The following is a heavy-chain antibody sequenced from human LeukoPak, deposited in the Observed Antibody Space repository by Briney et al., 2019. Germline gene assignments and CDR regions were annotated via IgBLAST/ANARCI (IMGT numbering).Heavy chain of an antibody. Sequence: SETLSLTCSVSGGSISGYYWSWIRQPPGKGLEWVGYIYSSGGANYNPSLRSRVTISVDTSKNQFSLELSSVTAADTAVYYCARLGRCSGGSCLGADYWGQGTLVTVSS. CDR1: GGSISGYY. D-gene: IGHD2-15*01. J-gene: IGHJ4*02. CDR3: ARLGRCSGGSCLGADY. V-gene: IGHV4-59*08. CDR2: IYSSGGA.